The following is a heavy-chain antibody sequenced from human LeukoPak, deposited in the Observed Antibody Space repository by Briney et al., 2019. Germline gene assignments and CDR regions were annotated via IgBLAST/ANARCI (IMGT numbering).Heavy chain of an antibody. CDR3: ARDSGSYSC. CDR2: ISSSSSYI. J-gene: IGHJ4*02. Sequence: GGSLRLSCAASGFTFSAYSMNWVRQAPWKGLEWVSSISSSSSYINYADSVKGRFTISRDNAKNSLYLQMNSLRAEDMAVYYCARDSGSYSCWGQGTLVTVSS. V-gene: IGHV3-21*01. D-gene: IGHD1-26*01. CDR1: GFTFSAYS.